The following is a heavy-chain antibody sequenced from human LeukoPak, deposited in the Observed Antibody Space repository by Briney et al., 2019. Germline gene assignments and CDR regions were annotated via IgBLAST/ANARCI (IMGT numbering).Heavy chain of an antibody. CDR3: ARTTTMVRGVIIDFDY. CDR2: IYYSGST. D-gene: IGHD3-10*01. Sequence: SETLSLTCTVSGGSISSYYWSWIRQPPGKGLEWIGYIYYSGSTNYNPSLKSRVTISVDTSKNQFSLKLSPVTAADTAVYYCARTTTMVRGVIIDFDYWGQGTLVTVSS. J-gene: IGHJ4*02. CDR1: GGSISSYY. V-gene: IGHV4-59*01.